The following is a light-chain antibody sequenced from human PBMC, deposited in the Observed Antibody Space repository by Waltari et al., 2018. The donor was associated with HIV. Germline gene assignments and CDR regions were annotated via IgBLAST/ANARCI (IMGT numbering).Light chain of an antibody. CDR3: QSYDSSLSGWV. J-gene: IGLJ3*02. Sequence: QSVLTQPPSVSGAPGQRVTISCTGSSSNIGAGYDVHWYQQLPGTAPKLLIYCNSNRPSGVPDRFSGAKSGTSASLAITGLQAEDEADYYGQSYDSSLSGWVFGGGTKLTVL. V-gene: IGLV1-40*01. CDR1: SSNIGAGYD. CDR2: CNS.